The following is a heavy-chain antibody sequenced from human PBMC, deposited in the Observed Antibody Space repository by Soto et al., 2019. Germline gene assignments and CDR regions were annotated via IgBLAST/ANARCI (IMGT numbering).Heavy chain of an antibody. D-gene: IGHD6-13*01. J-gene: IGHJ6*02. CDR1: GYTFNSYG. CDR3: ARDGAAAGTYRDYSYYGMDV. V-gene: IGHV3-74*01. CDR2: INSDGRST. Sequence: GGSVRLSCAASGYTFNSYGMHWVRQAPGKGLVWVSRINSDGRSTSYADSVKGRFTISRDNAKNTLYLQMNSLRAEDTAVYYCARDGAAAGTYRDYSYYGMDVSCQAPTLSVSS.